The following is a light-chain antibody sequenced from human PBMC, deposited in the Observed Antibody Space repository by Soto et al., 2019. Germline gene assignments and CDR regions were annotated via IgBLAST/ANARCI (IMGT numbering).Light chain of an antibody. CDR1: QSVSSR. V-gene: IGKV3-20*01. Sequence: EIVLTQYPGTLSLSPGERATLSCRASQSVSSRLAWYQQKPGQAPRLLISGASSRATGIPDRFSGSGSGTDFTLTISRLEPEDFAVYYCQQYGSSGTFGQGTKVDI. CDR3: QQYGSSGT. J-gene: IGKJ1*01. CDR2: GAS.